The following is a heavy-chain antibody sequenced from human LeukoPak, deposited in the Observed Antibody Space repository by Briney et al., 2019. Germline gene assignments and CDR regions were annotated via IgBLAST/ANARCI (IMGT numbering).Heavy chain of an antibody. CDR1: DGSISGSY. V-gene: IGHV4-59*08. CDR2: IYYSGRT. Sequence: SETLSLTCTVSDGSISGSYWIWIRQPPGKGLEWIGNIYYSGRTNYNPSLKSRVTISVDTSKNQVSLKLTSVTAADTAVYYCAIHSGTYMDYWGQGTLVTVSS. J-gene: IGHJ4*02. CDR3: AIHSGTYMDY. D-gene: IGHD1-26*01.